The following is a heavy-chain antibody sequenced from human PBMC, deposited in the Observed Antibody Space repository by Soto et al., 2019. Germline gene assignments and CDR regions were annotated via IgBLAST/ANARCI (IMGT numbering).Heavy chain of an antibody. CDR2: ISVDNGNT. Sequence: QGQLVQSGAEVKKPGASVKVSCKASGYTFTDYDISWVRQAPGQGLEWMGWISVDNGNTKYVESLQGRVTMTTDISPSTAYLEVRSLRSDDTAVYYCARTSVSNYNWFDPWGQGTLVAVSS. CDR3: ARTSVSNYNWFDP. J-gene: IGHJ5*02. CDR1: GYTFTDYD. D-gene: IGHD4-4*01. V-gene: IGHV1-18*01.